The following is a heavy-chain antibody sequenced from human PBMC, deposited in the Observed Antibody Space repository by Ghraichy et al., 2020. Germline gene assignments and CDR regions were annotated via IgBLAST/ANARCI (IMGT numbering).Heavy chain of an antibody. CDR3: AARGYSGWFSDY. Sequence: SETLSLTCTVSGGSISSSSYYWGWIRQPPGKGLEWIGSIYYSGSTYYNPSLKSRVTISVDTSKNQFSLKLSSVTAADTAVYYCAARGYSGWFSDYWGQGTLVTVSS. V-gene: IGHV4-39*01. CDR1: GGSISSSSYY. D-gene: IGHD6-19*01. CDR2: IYYSGST. J-gene: IGHJ4*02.